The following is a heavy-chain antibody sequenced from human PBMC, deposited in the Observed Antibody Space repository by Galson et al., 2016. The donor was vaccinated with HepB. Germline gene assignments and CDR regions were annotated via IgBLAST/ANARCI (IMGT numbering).Heavy chain of an antibody. CDR1: GFTFSDYY. D-gene: IGHD3-16*01. Sequence: SLRLSCAASGFTFSDYYMSWIRQAPGKGLEWISYISRSSSNIIYADSVKGRFTIPRDDAKNSLYLQMNSLRAEDSAEYYCAREDLGAYSTTIDSWGQGTLVTVSS. CDR2: ISRSSSNI. V-gene: IGHV3-11*06. J-gene: IGHJ4*02. CDR3: AREDLGAYSTTIDS.